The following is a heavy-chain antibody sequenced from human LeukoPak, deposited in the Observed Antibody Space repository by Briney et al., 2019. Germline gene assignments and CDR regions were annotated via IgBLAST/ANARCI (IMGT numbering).Heavy chain of an antibody. J-gene: IGHJ6*03. V-gene: IGHV1-46*01. CDR2: INPSGGST. D-gene: IGHD3-10*01. CDR1: GYTFTSYY. Sequence: ASVKVSCKASGYTFTSYYMHWVRQAPGQGLEWMGIINPSGGSTSYAQKFQGRVTMTRDTSISTAYMELSRLRSDDTAVYYCARDYYGHMDVWGKGTTVTVSS. CDR3: ARDYYGHMDV.